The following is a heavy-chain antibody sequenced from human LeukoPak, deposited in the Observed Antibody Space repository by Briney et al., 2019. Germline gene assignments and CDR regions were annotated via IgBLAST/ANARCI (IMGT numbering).Heavy chain of an antibody. CDR2: INHSGST. V-gene: IGHV4-34*01. J-gene: IGHJ4*02. CDR3: ARGAAAGTLDY. CDR1: GGSFSGYC. D-gene: IGHD6-13*01. Sequence: SETLSLTCAVYGGSFSGYCWSWIRQPPGKGLEWIGEINHSGSTNYNPSLKSRVAISVDTSKNQFYLKLSSVTAADTAVYYCARGAAAGTLDYWGQGTLVTVSS.